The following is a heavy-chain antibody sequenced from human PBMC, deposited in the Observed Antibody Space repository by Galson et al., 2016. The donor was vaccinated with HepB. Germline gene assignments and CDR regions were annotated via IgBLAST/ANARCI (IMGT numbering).Heavy chain of an antibody. V-gene: IGHV1-18*01. CDR2: INPYSGNT. Sequence: SVKVSCKASGYNFLTYGISWVRQAPGQGLEWMGWINPYSGNTNYAQSLQDRVTMTTDTSTNTAYMELRSLRSDDTATYFCARDPVAFPYYYSGMDVWGRGTTVTVSS. J-gene: IGHJ6*04. CDR1: GYNFLTYG. CDR3: ARDPVAFPYYYSGMDV.